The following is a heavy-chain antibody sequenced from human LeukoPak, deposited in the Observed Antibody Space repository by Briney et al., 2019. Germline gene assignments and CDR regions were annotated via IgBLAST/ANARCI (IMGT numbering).Heavy chain of an antibody. J-gene: IGHJ4*02. CDR1: GGSFSGYY. V-gene: IGHV4-34*01. Sequence: SETLSLTCAVYGGSFSGYYWSWIRQPPGKGLEWIGEINHSGSTNYNPSLKSRVTISVDTTKNQFSLKLSSVTAADTAVYYCARGNTAMAAWGQGTLVTVSS. CDR2: INHSGST. D-gene: IGHD5-18*01. CDR3: ARGNTAMAA.